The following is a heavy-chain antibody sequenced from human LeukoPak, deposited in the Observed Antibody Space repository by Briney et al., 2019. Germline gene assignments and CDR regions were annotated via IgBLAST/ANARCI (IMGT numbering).Heavy chain of an antibody. D-gene: IGHD6-13*01. V-gene: IGHV3-74*01. CDR3: ARGSYSSSCDY. CDR2: ISIDGSST. Sequence: GGSLRLSCAASGFTFSSYWMHWVRQAPGKGLVCVSRISIDGSSTNYADSVKGRFTIYRDNAKKTLYLQMDSLRAEDTAVYYCARGSYSSSCDYWGQGTLVTVSS. CDR1: GFTFSSYW. J-gene: IGHJ4*02.